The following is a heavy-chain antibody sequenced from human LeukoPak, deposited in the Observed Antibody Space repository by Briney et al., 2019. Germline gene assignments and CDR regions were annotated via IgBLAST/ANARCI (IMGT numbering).Heavy chain of an antibody. Sequence: AGGSLRLSCAASGFTFSGYWMNWVRQAPGKGLVWVSRIASDGNSTTYADSVKGRFSISRDNAKNTLYLQMNSLRVEDTAVYYCARGRPHGNDYWGQGTLVTVSS. CDR1: GFTFSGYW. CDR3: ARGRPHGNDY. CDR2: IASDGNST. J-gene: IGHJ4*02. V-gene: IGHV3-74*01. D-gene: IGHD4-23*01.